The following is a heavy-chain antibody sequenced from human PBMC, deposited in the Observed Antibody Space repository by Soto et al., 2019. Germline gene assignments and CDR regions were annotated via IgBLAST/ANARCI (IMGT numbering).Heavy chain of an antibody. Sequence: QVQLVESGGGVVQPGRSLRLSCEASGFTFSSYGMHWVRQAPGKGLEWVAVIWYDGSNKYYADSVKGRFTISRDNSKNTLYLQMNSLRAEDTAVYYCARDSFGPYYYYYGMDVWGQGTTVTVSS. D-gene: IGHD3-3*01. CDR1: GFTFSSYG. J-gene: IGHJ6*02. CDR3: ARDSFGPYYYYYGMDV. V-gene: IGHV3-33*01. CDR2: IWYDGSNK.